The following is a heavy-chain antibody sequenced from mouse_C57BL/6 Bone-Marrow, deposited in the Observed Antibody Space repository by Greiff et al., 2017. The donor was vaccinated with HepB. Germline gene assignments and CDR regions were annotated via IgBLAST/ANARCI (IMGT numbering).Heavy chain of an antibody. Sequence: VQLKESGGGLVQPGGSLSLSCAASGFTFTDYYMSWVRQPPGKALEWLGFIRNKANGYTTEYSASVKGRFTISRDNSQSILYLQMNALRAEDSATYYCASLSRYYFDYWGQGTTLTVSS. CDR1: GFTFTDYY. V-gene: IGHV7-3*01. CDR3: ASLSRYYFDY. J-gene: IGHJ2*01. CDR2: IRNKANGYTT. D-gene: IGHD6-1*01.